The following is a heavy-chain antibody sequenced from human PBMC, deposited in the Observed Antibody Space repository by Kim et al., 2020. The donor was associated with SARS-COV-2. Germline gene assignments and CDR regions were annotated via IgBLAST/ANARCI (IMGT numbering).Heavy chain of an antibody. CDR3: YALYSYGDWYFDL. V-gene: IGHV3-64D*09. Sequence: GGSLRLSCSASGFTFSSYAMHWVRQAPGKGLEYVSAISSNGGSTYYADSVKGRFTISRDNSKNTLYLQMSSLRAEDTAVYYCYALYSYGDWYFDLWGRGTLVTVSS. CDR1: GFTFSSYA. D-gene: IGHD5-18*01. J-gene: IGHJ2*01. CDR2: ISSNGGST.